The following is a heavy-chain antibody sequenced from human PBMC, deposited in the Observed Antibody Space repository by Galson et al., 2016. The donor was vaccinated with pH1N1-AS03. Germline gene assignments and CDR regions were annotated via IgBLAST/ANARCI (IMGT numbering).Heavy chain of an antibody. V-gene: IGHV3-74*01. CDR1: GFAFSTWW. Sequence: LRLSCAASGFAFSTWWMLWVRQAPGKGLEWVSRIDTNGGSIVYADSVKGRFTISRDNAKNTLYLQMSGLTAEDTAIYYCGRHMGGSWYGSPDYWGQGALVTVSS. J-gene: IGHJ4*02. D-gene: IGHD6-13*01. CDR3: GRHMGGSWYGSPDY. CDR2: IDTNGGSI.